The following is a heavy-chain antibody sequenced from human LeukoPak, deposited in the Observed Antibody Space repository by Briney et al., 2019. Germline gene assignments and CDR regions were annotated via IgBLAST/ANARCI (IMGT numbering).Heavy chain of an antibody. J-gene: IGHJ4*02. CDR3: ARRLAAAAAFGY. CDR2: IYWDDDK. Sequence: ESGPALVKPTQTLTLTCTFSGFSLSTSGVGVGWIRQPPGKALEWLALIYWDDDKRYSPSLKSRLTITKGTSKNQVVLTMTNMDPVDTATYYCARRLAAAAAFGYWGQGTLVTVSS. D-gene: IGHD6-13*01. V-gene: IGHV2-5*02. CDR1: GFSLSTSGVG.